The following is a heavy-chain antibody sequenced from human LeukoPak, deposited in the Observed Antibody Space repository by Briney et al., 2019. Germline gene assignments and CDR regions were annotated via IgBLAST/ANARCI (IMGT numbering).Heavy chain of an antibody. Sequence: GGSLRLSCAASGFTFSSYAMSWVRQAPGKGLEWVSAISGSGGSTYYADSVKGRFTISRDNSKNTLFLQMSSLRVEDSAVYICAKEGSMGKTPFVDFWGQGTLVTVSS. J-gene: IGHJ4*02. D-gene: IGHD4-23*01. CDR2: ISGSGGST. CDR3: AKEGSMGKTPFVDF. V-gene: IGHV3-23*01. CDR1: GFTFSSYA.